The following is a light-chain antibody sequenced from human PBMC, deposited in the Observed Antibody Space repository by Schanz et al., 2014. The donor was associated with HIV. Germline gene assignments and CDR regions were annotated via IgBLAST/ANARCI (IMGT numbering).Light chain of an antibody. CDR2: GAS. CDR1: QSVKSNF. J-gene: IGKJ5*01. CDR3: QQYNDWPPIT. V-gene: IGKV3-20*01. Sequence: EIVLTQSPGTLSLSPGERGTLSCRASQSVKSNFIGWYQQKPGQAPRLLIFGASNRATGIPARFSGSGSGTDFTLTISSLEPEDFAVYYCQQYNDWPPITFGQGTRLEIK.